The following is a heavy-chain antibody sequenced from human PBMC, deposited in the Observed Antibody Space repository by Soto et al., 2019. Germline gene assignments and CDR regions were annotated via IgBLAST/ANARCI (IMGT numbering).Heavy chain of an antibody. V-gene: IGHV4-59*12. CDR2: IYYSGST. CDR1: CGTISSYY. Sequence: SQPMRVTWTVACGTISSYYWSWILQNPFKLLGFVWYIYYSGSTNYIPSLKSRVTISVDTSKKQFSLQLTSVTAADTAVYYCARGASTERYFSPSGGAWFEPWGQGTLVTV. D-gene: IGHD3-9*01. J-gene: IGHJ5*02. CDR3: ARGASTERYFSPSGGAWFEP.